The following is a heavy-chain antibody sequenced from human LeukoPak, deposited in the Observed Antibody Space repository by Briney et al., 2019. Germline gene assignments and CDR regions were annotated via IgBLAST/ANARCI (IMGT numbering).Heavy chain of an antibody. Sequence: SETLSLTCTVSGGSISSYYWGWIRQPPGKGLEWIGSIYYSGSTYYNPSLKSRVTISVDTSKNQFSLKLSSGTAAATAVYYCATHPLRIVVPAAMGWFDPWGQGTLVTVSS. D-gene: IGHD2-2*01. CDR3: ATHPLRIVVPAAMGWFDP. CDR2: IYYSGST. V-gene: IGHV4-39*01. CDR1: GGSISSYY. J-gene: IGHJ5*02.